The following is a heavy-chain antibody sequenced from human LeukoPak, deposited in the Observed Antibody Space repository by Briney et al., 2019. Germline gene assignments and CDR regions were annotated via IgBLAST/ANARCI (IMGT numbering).Heavy chain of an antibody. J-gene: IGHJ3*02. CDR1: GFTFSSYG. Sequence: GGSLRLSCAASGFTFSSYGMHWVRQAPGKGLEWVAVISYDGSNKYYADSVKGRFTISRDNSKNTLYLQMNSLRAEDTAVCYCANIPGDDAFDIWGQGTMVTVSS. V-gene: IGHV3-30*18. CDR2: ISYDGSNK. CDR3: ANIPGDDAFDI. D-gene: IGHD2-2*02.